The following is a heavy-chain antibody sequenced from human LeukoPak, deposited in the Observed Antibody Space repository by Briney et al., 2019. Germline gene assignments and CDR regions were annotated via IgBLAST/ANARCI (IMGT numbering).Heavy chain of an antibody. J-gene: IGHJ4*02. Sequence: GGSLRLSCAASGFTFNTYAMSWVRQAPGKGLEWVSVISGSGGSAQYADSVKGRFTITRDNSKNTLHLYMTSLRVEDSAVYYCAKDRSTGYELYDSWGRGTLVTVSS. CDR1: GFTFNTYA. CDR3: AKDRSTGYELYDS. D-gene: IGHD5-12*01. CDR2: ISGSGGSA. V-gene: IGHV3-23*01.